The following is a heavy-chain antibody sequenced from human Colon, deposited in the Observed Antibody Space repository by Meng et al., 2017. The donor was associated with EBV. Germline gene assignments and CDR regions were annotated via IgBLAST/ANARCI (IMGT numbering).Heavy chain of an antibody. J-gene: IGHJ4*02. CDR1: GISITRSTW. Sequence: QVQGRAWGPGPSSPSWPCALTGHIYGISITRSTWWSWVRQPPGKGLEWIGEIYYGGSTNYNPSLKSRVTISLDESKNQFSLRLASMTAADTAVYYCASLYGDFAFWGQGTLVTVSS. D-gene: IGHD4-17*01. V-gene: IGHV4-4*02. CDR2: IYYGGST. CDR3: ASLYGDFAF.